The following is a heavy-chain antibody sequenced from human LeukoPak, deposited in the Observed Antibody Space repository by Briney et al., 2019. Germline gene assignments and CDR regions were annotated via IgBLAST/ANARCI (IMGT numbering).Heavy chain of an antibody. CDR3: AKANDYGDYSWYFDY. CDR1: GFTFSSYG. Sequence: PGGSLRLSCAASGFTFSSYGMHWVRQAPGKGLEWVAVISYDGSNKYYADSVKGRFTISRDNSKSTLYLQMNSLRAEDTAVYYCAKANDYGDYSWYFDYWGQGTLVTVSS. V-gene: IGHV3-30*18. CDR2: ISYDGSNK. D-gene: IGHD4-17*01. J-gene: IGHJ4*02.